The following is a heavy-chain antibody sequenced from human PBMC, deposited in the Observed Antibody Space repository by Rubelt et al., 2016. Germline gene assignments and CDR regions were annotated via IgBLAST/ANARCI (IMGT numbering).Heavy chain of an antibody. CDR1: GGSFSGYY. D-gene: IGHD1-1*01. Sequence: QVQLQQWGAGLLKPSETLSLTCAVYGGSFSGYYWSWIRQPPGKGLEWIGEINHSGSTNYNPSLKGRVTILVDTAKNQFSLKLSSVTAADTAVYYCARGHLERDNWFDPWAREPWSPSPQ. V-gene: IGHV4-34*01. CDR2: INHSGST. J-gene: IGHJ5*02. CDR3: ARGHLERDNWFDP.